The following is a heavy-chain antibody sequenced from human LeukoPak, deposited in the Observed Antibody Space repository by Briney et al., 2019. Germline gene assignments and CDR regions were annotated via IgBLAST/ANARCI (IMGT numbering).Heavy chain of an antibody. CDR1: GGSFSGYY. J-gene: IGHJ3*02. V-gene: IGHV4-34*01. D-gene: IGHD2-21*02. Sequence: PSETLSLTCAVYGGSFSGYYWSWIRQPPGKGLEWIGEINHSGSTNYNPSLKSRVTISVDTSKNQFSLKLSSVTAADTAVYYCAGAYCGGDCYSGRAFDIWGQGTMVTVSS. CDR3: AGAYCGGDCYSGRAFDI. CDR2: INHSGST.